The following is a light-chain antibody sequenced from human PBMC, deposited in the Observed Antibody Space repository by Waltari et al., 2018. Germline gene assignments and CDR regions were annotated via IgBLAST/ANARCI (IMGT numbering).Light chain of an antibody. CDR2: DIN. Sequence: QSALTQPRSVSGSPGQSVTISCTGTSSDVGGYIYLPWYRQDPGKAPKLMIYDINKRPSGVPDRFSGSKSGNTASLTISGVQAEDEADYYCCSYVGPNTFWVFGGGTKLTVL. CDR1: SSDVGGYIY. J-gene: IGLJ3*02. V-gene: IGLV2-11*01. CDR3: CSYVGPNTFWV.